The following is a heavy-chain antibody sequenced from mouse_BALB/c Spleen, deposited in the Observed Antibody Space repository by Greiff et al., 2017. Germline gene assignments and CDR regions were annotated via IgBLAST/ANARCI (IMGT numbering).Heavy chain of an antibody. D-gene: IGHD2-14*01. V-gene: IGHV5-4*02. Sequence: EVQLVESGGGLVKPGGSLKLSCAASGFTFSDYYMYWVRQTPEKRLEWVATISDGGSYTYYPDSVKGRFTISRDNAKNNLYLQMSSLKSEDTAMYYCARPYYRYWFAYWGQGTLVTVSA. CDR3: ARPYYRYWFAY. J-gene: IGHJ3*01. CDR2: ISDGGSYT. CDR1: GFTFSDYY.